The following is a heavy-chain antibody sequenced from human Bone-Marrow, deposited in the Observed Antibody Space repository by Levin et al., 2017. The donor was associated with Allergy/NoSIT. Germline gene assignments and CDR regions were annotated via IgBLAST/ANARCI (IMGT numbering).Heavy chain of an antibody. CDR3: ILYGGVSYSLEC. V-gene: IGHV3-73*01. D-gene: IGHD1-26*01. CDR1: GFTLSGSD. J-gene: IGHJ4*02. CDR2: IRNKGNNYAT. Sequence: GGSLRLSCAASGFTLSGSDIHWVRQTSGTGLDWVGRIRNKGNNYATEYSASVKGRFTVSRDDSKNTAYLQMNSLNSEDTAIYYCILYGGVSYSLECWGRGALVT.